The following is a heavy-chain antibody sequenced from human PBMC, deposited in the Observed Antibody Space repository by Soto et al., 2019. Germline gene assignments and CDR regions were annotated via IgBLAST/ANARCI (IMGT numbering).Heavy chain of an antibody. CDR2: IIPVIDTA. V-gene: IGHV1-69*06. CDR1: GGTFN. Sequence: ASVKVSCKVSGGTFNIRWVRQAPGQGLEWMGGIIPVIDTANYARKFQGRVVISADRATNIVYMEMMSLTLEDTAVYYCERGSGADDFDIWGQGTMVTVSS. CDR3: ERGSGADDFDI. D-gene: IGHD7-27*01. J-gene: IGHJ3*02.